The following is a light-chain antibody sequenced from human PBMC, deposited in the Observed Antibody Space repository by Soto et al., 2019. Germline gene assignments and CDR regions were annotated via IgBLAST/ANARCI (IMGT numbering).Light chain of an antibody. CDR1: QSISSY. CDR3: QQSYTTPVYT. J-gene: IGKJ2*01. V-gene: IGKV1-39*01. CDR2: GAS. Sequence: DIQMTQSPSSLSASVGDRVTITCRASQSISSYLNWYQQKPGKAPKLLIYGASSLQSGVPSRFSGSGSGTDFTLTISSLQPEDVAIYYCQQSYTTPVYTFGQGTTLEIK.